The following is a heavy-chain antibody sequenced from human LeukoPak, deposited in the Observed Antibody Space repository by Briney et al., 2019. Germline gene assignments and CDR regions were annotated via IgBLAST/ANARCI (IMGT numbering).Heavy chain of an antibody. V-gene: IGHV3-74*01. CDR1: GFTFSSYW. Sequence: GGSLRLSCAASGFTFSSYWMHWVRQVPWKGLVWVSRIKTDGSSISYADSVKGRFTISRDNAKNTLYLQMNSLRAEDTAVYYCARDSTVVPAAPDYWGQGTLVTVSS. D-gene: IGHD2-2*01. CDR2: IKTDGSSI. J-gene: IGHJ4*02. CDR3: ARDSTVVPAAPDY.